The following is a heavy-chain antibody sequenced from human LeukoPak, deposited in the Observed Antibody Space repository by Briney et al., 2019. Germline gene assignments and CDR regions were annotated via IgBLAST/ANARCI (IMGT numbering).Heavy chain of an antibody. V-gene: IGHV3-21*01. CDR3: AREGGYDILTGYYYYYYYMDV. D-gene: IGHD3-9*01. CDR1: GFTFSSYS. Sequence: GGSLRLSCAASGFTFSSYSMNWVRQAPGKGLEWVSSISSSSSYIYYADSVKGRFTISRDNAKNSLYLQMNSLRAEDTAVYYCAREGGYDILTGYYYYYYYMDVCGKGTTVTVSS. CDR2: ISSSSSYI. J-gene: IGHJ6*03.